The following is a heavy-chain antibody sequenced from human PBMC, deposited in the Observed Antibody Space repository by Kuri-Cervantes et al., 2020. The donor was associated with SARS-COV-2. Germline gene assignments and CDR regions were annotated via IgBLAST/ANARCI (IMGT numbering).Heavy chain of an antibody. CDR2: IYTSGNT. V-gene: IGHV4-4*07. CDR1: GGSISSHY. D-gene: IGHD2-2*01. J-gene: IGHJ3*02. Sequence: SETLSLTCTVSGGSISSHYWSWIRQPAGKGLEWIGRIYTSGNTNYNPSLKSRIIMSVDTSKNQFSLKLTSVTAADTAVSYCAREKGCATTSCYGTFDIWGQGTMVTVSS. CDR3: AREKGCATTSCYGTFDI.